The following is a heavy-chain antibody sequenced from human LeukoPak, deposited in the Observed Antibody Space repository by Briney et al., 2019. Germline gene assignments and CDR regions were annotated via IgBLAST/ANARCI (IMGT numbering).Heavy chain of an antibody. J-gene: IGHJ4*02. Sequence: SETLSLTCTVSGGAISSYYWIWIRQPPGKGLEWIGYIYYSGITKYNPSLESRVTISVDTSKNQFSLKLSSVTAADTAVYYCARLPDYWGQGTLVTVSS. V-gene: IGHV4-59*08. CDR3: ARLPDY. CDR2: IYYSGIT. CDR1: GGAISSYY.